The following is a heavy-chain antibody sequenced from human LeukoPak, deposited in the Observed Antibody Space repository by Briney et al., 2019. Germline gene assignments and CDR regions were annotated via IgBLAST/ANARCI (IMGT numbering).Heavy chain of an antibody. V-gene: IGHV3-30*18. CDR2: ISYDGSNK. D-gene: IGHD6-13*01. CDR3: AKDGSIAAAGVYYYYGMDV. J-gene: IGHJ6*02. CDR1: GFTFSSYG. Sequence: GGSLRLSCAASGFTFSSYGMHWVRQAPGKGLEWVAVISYDGSNKYYADSLKGRFTISRDNSKNTLYLQTNSLRAEDTAVYYCAKDGSIAAAGVYYYYGMDVWGQGTTVTVSS.